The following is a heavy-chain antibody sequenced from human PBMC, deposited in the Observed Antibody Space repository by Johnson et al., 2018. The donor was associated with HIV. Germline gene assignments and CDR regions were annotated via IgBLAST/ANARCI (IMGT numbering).Heavy chain of an antibody. D-gene: IGHD2-15*01. CDR1: GFTFDDYA. CDR3: ARARWYLGGGSCCAFDI. V-gene: IGHV3-9*01. Sequence: EVQLVESGGGLVQPGRSLRLSCAASGFTFDDYAMHWVRQAPGKGLEWVSGISWNSGSIGYADSVKGRFTISRDNAKNSLYLQMNSLRAEDTALYYCARARWYLGGGSCCAFDIWGQGTMVTVSS. J-gene: IGHJ3*02. CDR2: ISWNSGSI.